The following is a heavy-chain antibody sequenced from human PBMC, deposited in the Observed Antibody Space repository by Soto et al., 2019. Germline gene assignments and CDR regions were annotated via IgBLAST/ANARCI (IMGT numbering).Heavy chain of an antibody. J-gene: IGHJ4*02. D-gene: IGHD4-17*01. CDR3: ARSDYYEDTGTFEY. Sequence: QVHLVQSGGELKKPGASVKVSCKASGYSFSDFGITWVRQAPGQGLEWMGWISGKNGNTNYAQKVQGRVTLTADTSTSTAHMEMRALTSDDTATYYCARSDYYEDTGTFEYWGQGTPVTVSS. CDR1: GYSFSDFG. CDR2: ISGKNGNT. V-gene: IGHV1-18*04.